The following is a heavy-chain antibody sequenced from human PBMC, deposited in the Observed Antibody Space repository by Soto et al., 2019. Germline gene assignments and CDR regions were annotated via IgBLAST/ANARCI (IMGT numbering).Heavy chain of an antibody. CDR3: ARESGDYYHCSGYYYFFEN. CDR2: ISSSGSDI. V-gene: IGHV3-48*03. J-gene: IGHJ4*02. Sequence: GGSLRLSSAASGFTFSSYEMDWVRQVPGEGMDWVSYISSSGSDIEYADSVKGRFTISRDNAKNSLYLQMSSLRAEDTAVYYCARESGDYYHCSGYYYFFENWGQGTQVTVSS. CDR1: GFTFSSYE. D-gene: IGHD3-22*01.